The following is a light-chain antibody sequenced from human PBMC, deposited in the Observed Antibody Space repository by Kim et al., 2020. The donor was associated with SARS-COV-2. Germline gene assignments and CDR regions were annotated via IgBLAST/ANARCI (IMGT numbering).Light chain of an antibody. CDR2: PST. CDR3: PARDDSVNGWV. J-gene: IGLJ3*02. CDR1: DSNFGSNY. Sequence: QGLTTTCSGTDSNFGSNYGSWFQHDPGKPPKLIIYPSTQRPSGVPDRFSASKSGNSASLAISGLQSEDVADYYCPARDDSVNGWVFGGGTQLTVL. V-gene: IGLV1-44*01.